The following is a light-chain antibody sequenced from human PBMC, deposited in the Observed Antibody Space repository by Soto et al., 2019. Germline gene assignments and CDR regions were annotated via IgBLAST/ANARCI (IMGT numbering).Light chain of an antibody. CDR1: SSDVGSYNF. Sequence: QSVLTQPASVSGSPGQSITISCTGTSSDVGSYNFVSWYQQLPGKAPKLMIYEVGNRPSGVSNRFSGSKSGNTASLTISGLQAEDEADYYCSSYTTSSNDVFGSGTKVTVL. V-gene: IGLV2-14*01. CDR3: SSYTTSSNDV. CDR2: EVG. J-gene: IGLJ1*01.